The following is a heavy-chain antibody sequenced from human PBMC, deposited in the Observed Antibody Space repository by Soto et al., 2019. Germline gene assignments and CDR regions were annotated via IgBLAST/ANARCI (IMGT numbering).Heavy chain of an antibody. CDR2: ISAYNGNT. J-gene: IGHJ4*03. Sequence: ASVKVSCKASGYTFTSYGISWVRQAPGQGLEWMGWISAYNGNTNYAQKLQGRVTMTTDTSTSTPYIELRSLSSADTAVYYCATAGKNYAGNRAVHAFDPWGQGTMVTVSS. V-gene: IGHV1-18*04. D-gene: IGHD6-13*01. CDR1: GYTFTSYG. CDR3: ATAGKNYAGNRAVHAFDP.